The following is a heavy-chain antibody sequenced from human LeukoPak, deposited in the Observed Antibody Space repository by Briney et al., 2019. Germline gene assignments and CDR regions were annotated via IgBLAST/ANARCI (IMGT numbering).Heavy chain of an antibody. D-gene: IGHD2-2*01. J-gene: IGHJ5*01. CDR3: AREIVVVPSAMAFDT. V-gene: IGHV1-46*01. CDR2: INPSGGST. Sequence: ASVSLSFKASGYRFTTYHIYGVRQAPGQGLEWMGVINPSGGSTSFAQKFQARLPITKDTSTSTVYMELSGLSSEDTAVYYCAREIVVVPSAMAFDTWGHGTLCIVSS. CDR1: GYRFTTYH.